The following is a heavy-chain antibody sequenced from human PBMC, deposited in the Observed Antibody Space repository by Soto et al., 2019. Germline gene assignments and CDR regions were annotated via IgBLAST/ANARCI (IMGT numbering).Heavy chain of an antibody. V-gene: IGHV1-69*12. CDR1: GGTFSTYA. J-gene: IGHJ4*02. CDR3: ASGIQLWLRRINNGYSG. CDR2: IIPMFGTA. Sequence: QVQLVQSGAEVKKPESSVKVSCNAPGGTFSTYAISWVRQAPGQGLEWMGGIIPMFGTANYAQRFKDRVTITADESKNTVYMELSSLRSEDTAVYFCASGIQLWLRRINNGYSGWGQGTLVTVSS. D-gene: IGHD5-18*01.